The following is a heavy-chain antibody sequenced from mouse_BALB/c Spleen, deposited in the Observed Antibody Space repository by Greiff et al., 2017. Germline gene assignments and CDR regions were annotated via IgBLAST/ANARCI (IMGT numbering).Heavy chain of an antibody. CDR2: IDPANGNT. CDR1: GFNITDTY. CDR3: ASWDVRFAY. J-gene: IGHJ3*01. D-gene: IGHD4-1*01. Sequence: DVKLVESGAELVKPGASVKLSCTASGFNITDTYMHWVKQRPEQGLEWIGRIDPANGNTKYDPKFQGKATITADTSSNTAYLQLSSLTSEDTAVYYCASWDVRFAYWGQGTLVTVSA. V-gene: IGHV14-3*02.